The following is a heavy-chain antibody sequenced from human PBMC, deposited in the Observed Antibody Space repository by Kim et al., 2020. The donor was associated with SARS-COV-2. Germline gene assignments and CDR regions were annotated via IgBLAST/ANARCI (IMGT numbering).Heavy chain of an antibody. Sequence: ASVKVSCKASGYTFTSYYMHWVRQAPGQGLEWMGIINPSGGSTSYAQKFQGRVTMTRDTSTSTVYMELSSLRSEDTAVYYCAISAYGDYYYYYGMDVWGQGTTVTVSS. J-gene: IGHJ6*02. V-gene: IGHV1-46*01. CDR1: GYTFTSYY. CDR3: AISAYGDYYYYYGMDV. D-gene: IGHD4-17*01. CDR2: INPSGGST.